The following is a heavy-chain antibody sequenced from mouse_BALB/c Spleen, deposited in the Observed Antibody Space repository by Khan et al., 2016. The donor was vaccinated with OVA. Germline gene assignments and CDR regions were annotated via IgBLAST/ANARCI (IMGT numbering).Heavy chain of an antibody. D-gene: IGHD1-1*01. Sequence: QVQLQQSGPGLVAPSQSLSITCTVSGFSLTNYGVGWVRQPPGKGLEWLGIIWGDGSTNYHSALISRLSISKDNSKSQVFLKLNSLQTDDTATYYCVLYVYGRAWFAYWGQGTLVTVSA. CDR1: GFSLTNYG. J-gene: IGHJ3*01. CDR2: IWGDGST. V-gene: IGHV2-3*01. CDR3: VLYVYGRAWFAY.